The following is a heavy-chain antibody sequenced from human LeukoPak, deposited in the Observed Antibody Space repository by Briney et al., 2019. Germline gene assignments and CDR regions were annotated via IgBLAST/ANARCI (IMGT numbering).Heavy chain of an antibody. J-gene: IGHJ4*02. Sequence: SETLSLTCTVSGGSISGYYWSWIRQPAGKGLEWIGRIHTSGSTNYNPSLKSRVTMSVDTSKNQFSLKLNSVTAADTAVYYCARDGPRSGYDLGHFDNLGQGTLVTASS. CDR2: IHTSGST. CDR3: ARDGPRSGYDLGHFDN. V-gene: IGHV4-4*07. CDR1: GGSISGYY. D-gene: IGHD5-12*01.